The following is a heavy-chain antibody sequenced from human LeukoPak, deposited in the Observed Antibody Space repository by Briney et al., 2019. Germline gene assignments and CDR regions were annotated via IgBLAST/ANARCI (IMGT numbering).Heavy chain of an antibody. CDR3: ARGSYYDSTLMDV. J-gene: IGHJ6*03. V-gene: IGHV1-8*03. Sequence: ASVKVSCKASGYTFTGYYMHWVRQAPGQGLEWMGWMNPNSGNTGYAQKFQGRVTITRNTSISTAYMELSSLRSEDTAVYYCARGSYYDSTLMDVWGKGTTVTVSS. CDR2: MNPNSGNT. CDR1: GYTFTGYY. D-gene: IGHD3-22*01.